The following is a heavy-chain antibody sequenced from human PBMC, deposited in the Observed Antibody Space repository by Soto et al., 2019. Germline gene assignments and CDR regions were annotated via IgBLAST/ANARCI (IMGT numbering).Heavy chain of an antibody. J-gene: IGHJ4*02. V-gene: IGHV4-34*01. CDR3: ARALFTMVRGGQGGFDY. CDR1: GGTFSGYY. Sequence: SETLSLTSAVYGGTFSGYYWTWIRQPPGKGLEWIGEINHSGSTNYNPSLKSRVTISVDTSKNQFSLKLSSVTAADTAVYYCARALFTMVRGGQGGFDYWGQGTLVTVSS. D-gene: IGHD3-10*01. CDR2: INHSGST.